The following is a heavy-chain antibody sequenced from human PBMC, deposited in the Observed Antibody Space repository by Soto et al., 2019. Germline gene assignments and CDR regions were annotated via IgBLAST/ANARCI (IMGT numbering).Heavy chain of an antibody. J-gene: IGHJ5*01. CDR2: IYKSATT. Sequence: SETLSLTCSVSGDSISNLDYFWAWIRQPPGQALEYIGYIYKSATTYYNPSFESRVTISVDTSKSQFSLNVTSVTAADTAVYFCARGRYCLTGRCFPNWFDSWGQGALVTVS. D-gene: IGHD7-27*01. V-gene: IGHV4-30-4*01. CDR3: ARGRYCLTGRCFPNWFDS. CDR1: GDSISNLDYF.